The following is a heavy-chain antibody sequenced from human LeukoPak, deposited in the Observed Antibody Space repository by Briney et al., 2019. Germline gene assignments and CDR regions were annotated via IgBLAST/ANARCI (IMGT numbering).Heavy chain of an antibody. CDR2: ISSSSTI. CDR3: AKDRTQGSGWYLIFDY. J-gene: IGHJ4*02. D-gene: IGHD6-19*01. Sequence: PGGSLRLSCAASGFTFSRYSMNWVRQAPGKGLEWVSYISSSSTIYYADSLKGRFTISRDASKNTLYLQMDSLRVEDTAVYFCAKDRTQGSGWYLIFDYWSQGTLVTVSS. CDR1: GFTFSRYS. V-gene: IGHV3-48*01.